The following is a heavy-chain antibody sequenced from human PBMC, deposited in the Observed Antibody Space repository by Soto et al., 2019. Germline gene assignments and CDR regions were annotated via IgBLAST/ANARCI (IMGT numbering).Heavy chain of an antibody. CDR2: IYTSGNT. CDR3: AGDKGYYYDGMDV. V-gene: IGHV4-4*07. Sequence: PSETLSLTCTVSGDSISSYYWSWIRQPAGKGLEWIGRIYTSGNTQYNPSLWSRVIMSVDTSKNQLSLKLSSVTAADTAVYFCAGDKGYYYDGMDVWGQGTTVTVS. CDR1: GDSISSYY. J-gene: IGHJ6*02. D-gene: IGHD3-22*01.